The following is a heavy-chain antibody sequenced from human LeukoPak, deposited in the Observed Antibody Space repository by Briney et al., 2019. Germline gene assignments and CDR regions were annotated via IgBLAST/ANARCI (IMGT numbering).Heavy chain of an antibody. V-gene: IGHV5-51*07. CDR3: ARHTRDFVDY. D-gene: IGHD3-3*01. CDR1: GYSFTSYW. Sequence: PGASLQTCCKGSGYSFTSYWIGCGQQLPRKVLELMGIIYPGDSDTRYSPSFQGQVTISVDKSINTANLQWSSLKASDTAIYYCARHTRDFVDYWGQGTLVTVSS. CDR2: IYPGDSDT. J-gene: IGHJ4*02.